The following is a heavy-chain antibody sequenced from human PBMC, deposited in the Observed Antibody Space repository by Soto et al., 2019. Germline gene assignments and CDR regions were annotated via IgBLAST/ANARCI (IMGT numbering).Heavy chain of an antibody. D-gene: IGHD3-22*01. CDR2: IYYSGST. CDR1: GGSISSSSYY. J-gene: IGHJ4*02. CDR3: ARPAYYYDSSGYYFDY. Sequence: SETLSLTCTVSGGSISSSSYYWGWIRQPPGKGLEWIGSIYYSGSTYYNPFLKSRVTISVDTSKNQFSLKLSSVTAADTAVYYCARPAYYYDSSGYYFDYWGQGTLVTVSS. V-gene: IGHV4-39*01.